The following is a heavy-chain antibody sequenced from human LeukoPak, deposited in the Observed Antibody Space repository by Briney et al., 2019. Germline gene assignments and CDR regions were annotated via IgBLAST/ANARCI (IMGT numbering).Heavy chain of an antibody. Sequence: ASVKVSCKASGYTFTGYFMHWVRQAPGQGLEWMGWINPDSGVTTYAQKFRGWVTLTRDTSISTAYMEVSSLKSDDTAIYYCARDKDRYGSGPFDYWGHGTLVTASS. D-gene: IGHD3-10*01. CDR3: ARDKDRYGSGPFDY. CDR1: GYTFTGYF. CDR2: INPDSGVT. J-gene: IGHJ4*01. V-gene: IGHV1-2*04.